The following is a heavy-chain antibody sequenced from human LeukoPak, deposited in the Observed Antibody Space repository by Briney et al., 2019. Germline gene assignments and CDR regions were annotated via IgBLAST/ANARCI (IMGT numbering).Heavy chain of an antibody. CDR1: GFTFSSYA. CDR2: ISYDGSNK. V-gene: IGHV3-30-3*01. Sequence: PGGSLRLSCAASGFTFSSYAMHWVRQAPGKGLEWVAVISYDGSNKYYADSVKGRFTISRDNSKNTLYLQMNSLRAEDTAVYYCARDRSGYVDYSGQGTLVTVSS. D-gene: IGHD1-26*01. J-gene: IGHJ4*02. CDR3: ARDRSGYVDY.